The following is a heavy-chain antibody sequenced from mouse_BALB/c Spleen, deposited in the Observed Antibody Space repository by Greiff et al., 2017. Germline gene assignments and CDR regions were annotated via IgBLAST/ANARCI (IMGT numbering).Heavy chain of an antibody. V-gene: IGHV2-5-1*01. D-gene: IGHD2-2*01. CDR2: IWRGGST. Sequence: VQLQESGPSLVQPSQSLSITCTVSGFSLTSYGVHWVRQSPGKGLEWLGVIWRGGSTDYNAAFMSRLSITKDNSKSQVFFKMNSLQADDTAIYYGAKKIAGYDWYFDVWGAGTTVTVSS. CDR3: AKKIAGYDWYFDV. J-gene: IGHJ1*01. CDR1: GFSLTSYG.